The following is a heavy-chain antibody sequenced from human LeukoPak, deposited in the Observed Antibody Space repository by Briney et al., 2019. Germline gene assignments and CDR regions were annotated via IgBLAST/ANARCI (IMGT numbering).Heavy chain of an antibody. J-gene: IGHJ4*02. CDR1: GGSFCGYY. D-gene: IGHD6-6*01. Sequence: SETLSLTCAAYGGSFCGYYWSWIRQPPGKGLEWIGEINHSGSTNYNPSLKSRVTISVDTSKNQFSLKLSSVTAADTAVYYCASGAARDYWGQGTPVTVSS. CDR2: INHSGST. V-gene: IGHV4-34*01. CDR3: ASGAARDY.